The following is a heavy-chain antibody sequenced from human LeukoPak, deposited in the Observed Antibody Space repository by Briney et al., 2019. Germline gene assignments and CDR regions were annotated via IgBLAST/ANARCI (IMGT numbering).Heavy chain of an antibody. CDR3: ARATLTYYYDSSGYYR. D-gene: IGHD3-22*01. CDR1: GFTFSSYW. V-gene: IGHV3-7*01. J-gene: IGHJ5*02. Sequence: GGSLRFSCAASGFTFSSYWMSWVRQAPGKGLEWVANIKQDGSEKYYVDSVKGRFTISRDNAKNSLYLQMNSLRAEDTALYYCARATLTYYYDSSGYYRWGQGTLVTVSS. CDR2: IKQDGSEK.